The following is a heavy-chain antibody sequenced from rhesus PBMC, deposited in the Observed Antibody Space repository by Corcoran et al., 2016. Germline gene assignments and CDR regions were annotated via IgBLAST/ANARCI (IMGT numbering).Heavy chain of an antibody. D-gene: IGHD1-44*01. CDR1: IPFRERI. CDR2: IRNGGGST. J-gene: IGHJ4*01. V-gene: IGHV3-178*01. Sequence: EVQLVEAGGGWAKPGGSLSISCGASRIPFRERILDLDPKGPGWVSRIRNGGGSTWYAGSVKGRFPISRENAKNTLYFQMNSLRAEDTAVYYCARGGGNYNPFDYWGQGVLVTVSS. CDR3: ARGGGNYNPFDY.